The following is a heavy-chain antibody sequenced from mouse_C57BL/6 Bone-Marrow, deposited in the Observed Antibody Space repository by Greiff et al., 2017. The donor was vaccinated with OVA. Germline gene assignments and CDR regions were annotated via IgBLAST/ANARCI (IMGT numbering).Heavy chain of an antibody. CDR1: DSEVFPIAY. CDR3: ARPDYYGSPYWYFDV. D-gene: IGHD1-1*01. CDR2: ILPSIGRT. Sequence: VQLQQSGSELRSPGSSVKLSCKDFDSEVFPIAYMSWVRQKPGHGFEWIGGILPSIGRTIYGEKFEDKATLDADTLSNTAYLELNSLTSEDSAIYYCARPDYYGSPYWYFDVWGTGTTVTVSS. J-gene: IGHJ1*03. V-gene: IGHV15-2*01.